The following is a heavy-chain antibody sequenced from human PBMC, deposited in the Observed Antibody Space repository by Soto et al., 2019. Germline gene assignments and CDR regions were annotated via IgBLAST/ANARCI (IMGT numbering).Heavy chain of an antibody. D-gene: IGHD2-2*01. CDR1: GFTFSSYW. Sequence: GGSLRLSCAASGFTFSSYWMSWVRQAPGKGLEWVANIKQDGSEKYYVDSVKGRFSISRDNAKNSLFLQMSSLRTEDTAVYYCARDPAFGALDYWGQGTLVTVSS. CDR3: ARDPAFGALDY. J-gene: IGHJ4*02. CDR2: IKQDGSEK. V-gene: IGHV3-7*01.